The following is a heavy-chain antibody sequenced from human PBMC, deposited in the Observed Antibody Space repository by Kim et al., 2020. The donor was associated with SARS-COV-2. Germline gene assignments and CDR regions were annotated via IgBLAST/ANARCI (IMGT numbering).Heavy chain of an antibody. Sequence: GESLKISCKGSGYSFTSYWIGWVRQMPGKGLEWLGIIYPGDSDTRYSPSFQGQVTISADKSISTAYLQWSSLKASDTAMYYCARRSTRYEGYYYYYYGMDVWGQGTTVTVSS. CDR2: IYPGDSDT. CDR3: ARRSTRYEGYYYYYYGMDV. CDR1: GYSFTSYW. V-gene: IGHV5-51*01. D-gene: IGHD3-3*01. J-gene: IGHJ6*02.